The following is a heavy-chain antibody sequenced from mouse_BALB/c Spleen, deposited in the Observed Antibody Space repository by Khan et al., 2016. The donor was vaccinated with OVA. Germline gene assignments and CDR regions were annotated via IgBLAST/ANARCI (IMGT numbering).Heavy chain of an antibody. J-gene: IGHJ2*01. CDR1: GFSFSSYS. CDR3: TRNRGYYGSNPYFDY. CDR2: ISTGGSYT. D-gene: IGHD1-1*01. Sequence: EVQLVESVGGLVRPGGSLKLSCAASGFSFSSYSMSWVRQTPGKRLEWVATISTGGSYTYYPDSVKGRFTIFRDYAKNPLYLQMSSLKSEDTAMYICTRNRGYYGSNPYFDYWGQGTTLAVSS. V-gene: IGHV5-6-4*01.